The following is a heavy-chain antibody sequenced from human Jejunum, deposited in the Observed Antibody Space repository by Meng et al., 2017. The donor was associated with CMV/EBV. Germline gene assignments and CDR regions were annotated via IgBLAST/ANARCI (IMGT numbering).Heavy chain of an antibody. J-gene: IGHJ4*02. CDR2: RSYDGSDN. V-gene: IGHV3-30-3*01. Sequence: GCTLSKYAIHRVRRAPGKGLEWVAVRSYDGSDNYYADSVKGRFTIARDNSKNTLDLQMNSLRAEDTAVYFCARGRVSYTSWSPQGYWGQGALVTVSS. D-gene: IGHD6-6*01. CDR3: ARGRVSYTSWSPQGY. CDR1: GCTLSKYA.